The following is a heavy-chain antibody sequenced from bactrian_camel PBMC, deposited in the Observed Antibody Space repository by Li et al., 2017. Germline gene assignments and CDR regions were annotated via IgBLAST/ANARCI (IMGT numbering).Heavy chain of an antibody. D-gene: IGHD6*01. CDR3: ATEKYGSSLYGAYDY. CDR2: ISRAGINT. Sequence: VQLGESGGGLVQPGESLRLSCVAAGITFSGHDMSWVRQAPGKGLEWLSAISRAGINTYYTDSVKGRFAISRDNAKNAVYLQMNSLTSEDTALYYCATEKYGSSLYGAYDYWGQGTQVTVS. CDR1: GITFSGHD. V-gene: IGHV3-2*01. J-gene: IGHJ4*01.